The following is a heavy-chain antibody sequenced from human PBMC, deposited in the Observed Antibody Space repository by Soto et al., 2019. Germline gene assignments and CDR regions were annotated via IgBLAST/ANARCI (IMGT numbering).Heavy chain of an antibody. Sequence: SGPTLVNPTQTLTLTCTFSGFSLSTSGVGVGWIRQPPGKALEWLALIYWNDDKRYSPSLKSRLTITKVTSKNQVVLTMTNMDPVDTATYYCAHSWYVNKAYNWFDPWGQGTLVTVSS. CDR1: GFSLSTSGVG. J-gene: IGHJ5*02. D-gene: IGHD3-16*01. CDR2: IYWNDDK. CDR3: AHSWYVNKAYNWFDP. V-gene: IGHV2-5*01.